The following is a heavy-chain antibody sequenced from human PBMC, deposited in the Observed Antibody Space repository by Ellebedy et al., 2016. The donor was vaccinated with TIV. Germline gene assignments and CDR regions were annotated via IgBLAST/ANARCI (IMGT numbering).Heavy chain of an antibody. J-gene: IGHJ4*02. CDR3: ARYGACGGDCYGDNY. CDR1: GYTFTGYY. D-gene: IGHD2-21*02. CDR2: MNPKNDGT. Sequence: AASVKVSCKASGYTFTGYYIHWVRQAPGQGLEWMGWMNPKNDGTNYAQKFQGRVTMTRDTSISTAYMELSWLRSDDTAVYYCARYGACGGDCYGDNYWGQGTLVTVSS. V-gene: IGHV1-2*02.